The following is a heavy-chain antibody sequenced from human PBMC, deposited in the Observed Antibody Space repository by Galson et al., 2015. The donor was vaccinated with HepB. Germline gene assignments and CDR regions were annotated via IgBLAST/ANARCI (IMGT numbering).Heavy chain of an antibody. CDR2: IKSETDGGTA. CDR3: TTEFPPPTGRYTD. D-gene: IGHD1-26*01. V-gene: IGHV3-15*01. CDR1: GFTFSNAW. J-gene: IGHJ4*02. Sequence: SLRLSCAASGFTFSNAWMNWVRQAPGKGLEWVGRIKSETDGGTADYTAPVKGRFTISRDDSKKKVYLQMNSLRPEDTAVYYCTTEFPPPTGRYTDWGQGTLVTVSS.